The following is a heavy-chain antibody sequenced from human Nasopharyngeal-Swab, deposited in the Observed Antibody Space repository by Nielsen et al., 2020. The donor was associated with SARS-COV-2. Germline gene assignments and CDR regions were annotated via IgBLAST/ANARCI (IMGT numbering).Heavy chain of an antibody. J-gene: IGHJ4*02. CDR1: GFTFSSYG. D-gene: IGHD2/OR15-2a*01. CDR3: VRDRGYYTFTE. V-gene: IGHV3-30*03. CDR2: ISYDGSNK. Sequence: GESLKISCAASGFTFSSYGMHWVRQAPGKGLEWVAVISYDGSNKYYADSVKGRFTISRDNANNLLYLQMNSLRAEDTAVYYCVRDRGYYTFTEWGQGTLVTVSS.